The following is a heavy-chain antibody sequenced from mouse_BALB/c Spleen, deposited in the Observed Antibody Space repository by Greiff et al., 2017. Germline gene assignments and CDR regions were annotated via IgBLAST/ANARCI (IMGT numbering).Heavy chain of an antibody. D-gene: IGHD1-1*01. CDR1: GFTFSSFG. Sequence: DVQLVESGGGLVQPGGSRKLSCAASGFTFSSFGMHWVRQAPEKGLEWVAYISSGSSTIYYADTVKGRFTISRDNPKNTLFLQMTSLRSEDTAMYYCARRDYYGSSSYYYAMDYWGQGTSVTVSS. J-gene: IGHJ4*01. CDR2: ISSGSSTI. V-gene: IGHV5-17*02. CDR3: ARRDYYGSSSYYYAMDY.